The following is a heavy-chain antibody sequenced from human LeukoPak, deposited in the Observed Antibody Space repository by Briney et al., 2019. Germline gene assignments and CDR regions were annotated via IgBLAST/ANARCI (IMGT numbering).Heavy chain of an antibody. V-gene: IGHV1-2*02. CDR2: INPNGGGT. D-gene: IGHD1-26*01. CDR3: AREALGSYYTNFDY. Sequence: ASVKISCKASGYTFTDYYIHWVRQAPGQGLEWMGWINPNGGGTTYAQKSQGRVSMTRDTSITTAYMEVSSLRSDDTAVYYCAREALGSYYTNFDYWGQGTLVTVSS. J-gene: IGHJ4*02. CDR1: GYTFTDYY.